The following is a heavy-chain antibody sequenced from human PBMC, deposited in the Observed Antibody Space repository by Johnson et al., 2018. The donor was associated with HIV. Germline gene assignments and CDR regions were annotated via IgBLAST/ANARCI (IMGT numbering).Heavy chain of an antibody. CDR2: ISYDGSKK. CDR1: GLTFSSFG. Sequence: QAQLVESGGGVVQPGRSLRLACAASGLTFSSFGMHWVRQAPGKGLEWVAVISYDGSKKYYADSVKGRFTISRDNSKNTLYLQMNSLRAEDSAVFHCAKDRGRGYNYGWGAFDIWGQGTMVTVSS. CDR3: AKDRGRGYNYGWGAFDI. D-gene: IGHD5-18*01. V-gene: IGHV3-30*18. J-gene: IGHJ3*02.